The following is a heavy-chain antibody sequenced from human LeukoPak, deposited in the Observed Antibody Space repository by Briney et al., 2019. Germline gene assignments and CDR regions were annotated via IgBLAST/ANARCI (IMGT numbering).Heavy chain of an antibody. CDR2: IYYSGST. J-gene: IGHJ4*02. CDR3: ARDVRGGYYYDSSGRTIDY. D-gene: IGHD3-22*01. V-gene: IGHV4-39*07. Sequence: SETLSLTCTVSGGSISSGSYYWSWIRQPAGKGLEWIGSIYYSGSTYYNPSLKSRVTISVDTSKNQFSLKLSSVTAADTAVYYCARDVRGGYYYDSSGRTIDYWGQGTLVTVSS. CDR1: GGSISSGSYY.